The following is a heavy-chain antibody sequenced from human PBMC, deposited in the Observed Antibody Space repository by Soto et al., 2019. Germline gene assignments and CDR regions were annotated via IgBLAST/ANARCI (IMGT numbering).Heavy chain of an antibody. Sequence: QVQLVESGGGVVQPGRSLRLSCAASGFTFSSYAMHWVRQAPGKGLEWVAVISYDGSNKYYADSVKGRFTISRDNSKNTLYLQMNCLRAEDTAVYYCARLAGWGDLVDYWGQGTLVTVSS. CDR3: ARLAGWGDLVDY. V-gene: IGHV3-30-3*01. CDR2: ISYDGSNK. J-gene: IGHJ4*02. D-gene: IGHD2-21*02. CDR1: GFTFSSYA.